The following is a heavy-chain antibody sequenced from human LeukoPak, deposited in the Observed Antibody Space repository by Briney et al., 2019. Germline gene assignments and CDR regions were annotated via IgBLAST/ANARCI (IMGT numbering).Heavy chain of an antibody. J-gene: IGHJ4*02. V-gene: IGHV3-11*01. D-gene: IGHD3-22*01. Sequence: GGSLRLSCAASGFTFSDYYMSWIRQAPGKGLEWVSYISSSGSTIYYADSEKGRFTISRDNAKNSLYLQMNSLRAEDTAVYYCARVQPHYYDSSGYPPDYWGQGTLVTVSS. CDR3: ARVQPHYYDSSGYPPDY. CDR2: ISSSGSTI. CDR1: GFTFSDYY.